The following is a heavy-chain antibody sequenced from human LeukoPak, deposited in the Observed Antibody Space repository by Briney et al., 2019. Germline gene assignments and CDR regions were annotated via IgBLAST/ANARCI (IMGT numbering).Heavy chain of an antibody. CDR2: VDPDDGQR. D-gene: IGHD1-26*01. CDR3: AAVSGHYTLLDA. Sequence: ASVKVSCKISGYTLNDISMHWVRRPPGKGLEWMGGVDPDDGQRVYAQKFQGRVTMTEDTSTNTAYMELSRLRSEDTAVYYCAAVSGHYTLLDAWGQGALVTVST. V-gene: IGHV1-24*01. CDR1: GYTLNDIS. J-gene: IGHJ5*02.